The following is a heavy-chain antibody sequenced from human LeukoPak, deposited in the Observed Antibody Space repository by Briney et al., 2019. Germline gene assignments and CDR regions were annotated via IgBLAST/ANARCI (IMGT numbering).Heavy chain of an antibody. V-gene: IGHV1-2*02. J-gene: IGHJ4*02. CDR3: ARRDYYYGSGSYYIGFWYDY. CDR2: INPNSGGT. D-gene: IGHD3-10*01. CDR1: GYTFTGYY. Sequence: ASVKVSCKASGYTFTGYYMHWVRQAPGQGLEWMGWINPNSGGTNYAQKLQGRVTMTTDTSTSTAYMELRSLRSDDTAVYYCARRDYYYGSGSYYIGFWYDYWGQGTLVTVSS.